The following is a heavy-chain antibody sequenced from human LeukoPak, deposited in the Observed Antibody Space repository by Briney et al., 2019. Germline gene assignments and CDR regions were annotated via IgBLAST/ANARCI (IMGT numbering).Heavy chain of an antibody. J-gene: IGHJ4*02. Sequence: GASVKVSCKASGYTFTSYAMHWVRQAPGQRLEWMGWINAGNGNTKYSQKFQGRVTITRDTSASTAYMELSSLRSEDTAVYYCARDLGGSFIIDYWGQGTLVTVSS. V-gene: IGHV1-3*01. CDR2: INAGNGNT. CDR1: GYTFTSYA. CDR3: ARDLGGSFIIDY. D-gene: IGHD1-26*01.